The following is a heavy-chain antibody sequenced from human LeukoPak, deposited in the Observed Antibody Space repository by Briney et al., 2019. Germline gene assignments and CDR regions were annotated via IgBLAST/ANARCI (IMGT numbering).Heavy chain of an antibody. J-gene: IGHJ4*02. V-gene: IGHV3-7*01. CDR3: AIWTSGNY. CDR2: MGPTGSQK. CDR1: QFTFNGSW. D-gene: IGHD1-1*01. Sequence: PGGSLRLSCADSQFTFNGSWMNWVRQAPGQGLEGLANMGPTGSQKRYVDSVRGRFTISKDNPGASLYPDMRSLMAADTAIYCCAIWTSGNYWGQGTLVPVSS.